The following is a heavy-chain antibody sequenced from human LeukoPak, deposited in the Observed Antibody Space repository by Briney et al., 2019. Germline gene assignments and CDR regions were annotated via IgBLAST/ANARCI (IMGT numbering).Heavy chain of an antibody. CDR1: GNSISSGDNY. D-gene: IGHD6-13*01. CDR2: INHSGST. V-gene: IGHV4-30-4*08. J-gene: IGHJ5*02. Sequence: PSQTLSLTCTVSGNSISSGDNYWSWIRQPPGKGLEWIGEINHSGSTNYNPSLKSRVTISVDTSKNQFSLKLSSVTAADTAVYYCAGGYSSSWYWFDPWGQGTLVTVSS. CDR3: AGGYSSSWYWFDP.